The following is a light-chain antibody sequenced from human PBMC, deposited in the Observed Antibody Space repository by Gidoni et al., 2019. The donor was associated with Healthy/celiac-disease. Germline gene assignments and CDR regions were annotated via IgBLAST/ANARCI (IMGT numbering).Light chain of an antibody. V-gene: IGKV1-39*01. Sequence: IQMTQSPSSLSASVGDRVTITCRSSQSISIYLNWYQQKPGKAPKLLIYAASSLQSVVPSRFSGSGSGTDFIITISSLQPEDFATYYCQQSYSTPWTFGQGTKVEIK. CDR3: QQSYSTPWT. CDR2: AAS. CDR1: QSISIY. J-gene: IGKJ1*01.